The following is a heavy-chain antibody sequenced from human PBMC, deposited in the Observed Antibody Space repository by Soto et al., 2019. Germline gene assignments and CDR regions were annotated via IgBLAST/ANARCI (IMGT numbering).Heavy chain of an antibody. D-gene: IGHD3-10*02. CDR2: IYPGDSDT. CDR3: AASMFYYGMDV. J-gene: IGHJ6*02. CDR1: GYTFTNYW. V-gene: IGHV5-51*01. Sequence: GESLKISCKGSGYTFTNYWIGWVRQMPGKGLEWMGIIYPGDSDTKYNPSFQGQVTISADKSITTTYLQWSSLKASDTAIYYCAASMFYYGMDVWGQGTTVTVSS.